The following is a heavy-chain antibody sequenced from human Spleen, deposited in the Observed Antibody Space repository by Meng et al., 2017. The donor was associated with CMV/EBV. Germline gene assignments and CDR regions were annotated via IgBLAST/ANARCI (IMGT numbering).Heavy chain of an antibody. V-gene: IGHV3-21*01. CDR3: ARDHDVMYYYDSSGHYP. D-gene: IGHD3-22*01. CDR2: ISSSSSYI. Sequence: GGSLKISCAASGFTFSSYNMNWVRQAPGKGLEWVSSISSSSSYIYYAGSVKGRFTISRDNAKNSLYLQMNSLRAEDTAVYYCARDHDVMYYYDSSGHYPWGQGTLVTVSS. CDR1: GFTFSSYN. J-gene: IGHJ5*02.